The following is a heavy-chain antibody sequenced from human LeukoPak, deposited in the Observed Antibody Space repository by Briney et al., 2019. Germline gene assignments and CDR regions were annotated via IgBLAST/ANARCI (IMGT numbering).Heavy chain of an antibody. Sequence: GGSLRLSRAASGFTFSSYGMSWVRQAPGKGLEWVSGITGSGGSTYYADSVKGRFTISRDNLKNTLYLQMNSLRAEDTAVYYCAKKKVTKSFDYWGQGTLVTVSS. CDR3: AKKKVTKSFDY. CDR1: GFTFSSYG. CDR2: ITGSGGST. D-gene: IGHD4-17*01. J-gene: IGHJ4*02. V-gene: IGHV3-23*01.